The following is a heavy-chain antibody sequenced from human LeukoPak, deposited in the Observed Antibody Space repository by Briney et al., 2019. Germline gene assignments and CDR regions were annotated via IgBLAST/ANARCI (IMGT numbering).Heavy chain of an antibody. CDR1: GFSVSVNY. J-gene: IGHJ4*02. D-gene: IGHD1-26*01. Sequence: GGTLRLSCAASGFSVSVNYISWVREAPGKGLEWVSIIYSGGNAYYADSVEGRFTISRDKSSNTVFLLMTSLSVEDTAVYYCARDGRGYGLDYWGPGTLVTVSS. CDR3: ARDGRGYGLDY. CDR2: IYSGGNA. V-gene: IGHV3-53*01.